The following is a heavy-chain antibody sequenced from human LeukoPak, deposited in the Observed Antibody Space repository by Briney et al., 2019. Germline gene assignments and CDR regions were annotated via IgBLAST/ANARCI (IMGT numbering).Heavy chain of an antibody. Sequence: SETLSLTCAVYGGSFSGYYWSWIRQPPGKGLEWIGEINHSGSTNYNPSLKSRVTISVDTSKNQFSLKLSSVTAADTAVYYCARLPVHDAFDIWGQGTMVTVSS. CDR3: ARLPVHDAFDI. CDR2: INHSGST. CDR1: GGSFSGYY. D-gene: IGHD4-17*01. V-gene: IGHV4-34*01. J-gene: IGHJ3*02.